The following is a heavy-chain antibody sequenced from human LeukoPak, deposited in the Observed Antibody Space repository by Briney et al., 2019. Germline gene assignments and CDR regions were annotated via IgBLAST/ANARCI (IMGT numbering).Heavy chain of an antibody. CDR1: GYTFTGYY. D-gene: IGHD1-26*01. J-gene: IGHJ4*02. CDR2: INPNSGGT. Sequence: ASVKVSCKASGYTFTGYYMHWVRQAPGQGREWMGWINPNSGGTNYAQKFQGRVTMTRDTSISTVYMELSSLRSDDTAVYYCARGRDRGASTPFDYWGQGTLVTVSS. V-gene: IGHV1-2*02. CDR3: ARGRDRGASTPFDY.